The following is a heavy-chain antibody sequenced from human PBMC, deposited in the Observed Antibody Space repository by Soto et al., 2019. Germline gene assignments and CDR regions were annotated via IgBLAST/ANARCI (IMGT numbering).Heavy chain of an antibody. J-gene: IGHJ5*02. CDR2: MNPNSGNT. CDR3: ARGPHYDYIWGSQLNWFDP. Sequence: QVQLVQSGAEVKKPGASVKVSCKASGYTFTSYDINWVRQATGQGLEWMGWMNPNSGNTGYAQKFQGRVTMTRNTSISTAYMELSSLRSEDTAVYYCARGPHYDYIWGSQLNWFDPWGQGTLVTVSS. D-gene: IGHD3-16*01. V-gene: IGHV1-8*01. CDR1: GYTFTSYD.